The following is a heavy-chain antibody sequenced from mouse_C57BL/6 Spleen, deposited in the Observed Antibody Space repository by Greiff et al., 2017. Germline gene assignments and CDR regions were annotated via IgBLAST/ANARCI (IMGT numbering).Heavy chain of an antibody. CDR3: ARSGYYYGRGFDY. CDR1: GYSFTGYY. V-gene: IGHV1-42*01. Sequence: EVKLMESGPELVKPGASVKISCKASGYSFTGYYMNWVKQSPEKSLEWIGEINPSTGGTTYNQKFKAKATLTVDKSSSTAYMQLKSLTSEDSAVYYCARSGYYYGRGFDYWGQGTTLTVSS. J-gene: IGHJ2*01. D-gene: IGHD1-1*01. CDR2: INPSTGGT.